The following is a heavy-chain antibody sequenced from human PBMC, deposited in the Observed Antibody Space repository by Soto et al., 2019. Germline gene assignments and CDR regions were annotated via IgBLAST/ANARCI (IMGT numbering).Heavy chain of an antibody. CDR2: IKEDGSER. J-gene: IGHJ4*02. CDR1: GFTVNSYW. Sequence: EVQLVESGGGLVHPRGSLRLSCATSGFTVNSYWMTWVRQAPGKGLEWVATIKEDGSERYYGDSVKGRFTISRDNAKNSLYLQMNSLTAEDTAIYYCVRARVDYWGQGTLVTVSS. CDR3: VRARVDY. V-gene: IGHV3-7*04.